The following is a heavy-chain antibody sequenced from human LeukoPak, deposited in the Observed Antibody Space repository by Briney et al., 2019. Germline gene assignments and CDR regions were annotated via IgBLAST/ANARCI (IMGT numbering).Heavy chain of an antibody. V-gene: IGHV4-39*07. D-gene: IGHD3-3*01. J-gene: IGHJ3*02. CDR3: ARDYDFWSGYYSVYAFDI. CDR1: GGSISSSSYY. CDR2: IYYTGSP. Sequence: SETLSLTCTVSGGSISSSSYYWGWIRQPPGKGLERIGSIYYTGSPYYNPSPKSRVTISVDTSKNQFSLKLSSVTAADTAVYYCARDYDFWSGYYSVYAFDIWGQGTMVTVSS.